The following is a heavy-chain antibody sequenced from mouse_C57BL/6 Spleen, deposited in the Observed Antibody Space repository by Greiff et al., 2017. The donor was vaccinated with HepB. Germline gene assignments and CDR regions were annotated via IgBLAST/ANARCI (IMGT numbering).Heavy chain of an antibody. CDR1: GYAFSSSW. CDR3: ASVYDGYYDAMDY. J-gene: IGHJ4*01. V-gene: IGHV1-82*01. D-gene: IGHD2-3*01. Sequence: VKLVESGPELVKPGASVKISCKASGYAFSSSWMNWVKQRPGKGLEWIGRIYPGDGDTNYNGKFKGKATLTADKSSSTAYMQLSSLTSEDSAVYFCASVYDGYYDAMDYWGQGTSVTVSS. CDR2: IYPGDGDT.